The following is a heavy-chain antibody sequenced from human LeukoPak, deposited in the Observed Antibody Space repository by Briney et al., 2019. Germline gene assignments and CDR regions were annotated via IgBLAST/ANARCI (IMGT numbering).Heavy chain of an antibody. Sequence: SETLSLTCAVYGGSFSGYFWTWIRQPPGKGLEWIGEMNHSGSTNYNPSLKSRVTMSVDTSKNQFSLKVTSVTAADTAMYYCARVGDYALKDWGQGTLVTVSS. CDR2: MNHSGST. D-gene: IGHD4-17*01. CDR3: ARVGDYALKD. J-gene: IGHJ4*02. V-gene: IGHV4-34*01. CDR1: GGSFSGYF.